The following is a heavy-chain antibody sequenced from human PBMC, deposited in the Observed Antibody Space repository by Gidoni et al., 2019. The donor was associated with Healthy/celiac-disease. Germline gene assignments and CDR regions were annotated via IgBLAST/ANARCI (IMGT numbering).Heavy chain of an antibody. J-gene: IGHJ6*02. CDR3: AKDRGPPGYYYGMDV. D-gene: IGHD3-10*01. V-gene: IGHV3-23*01. CDR1: GVTFSSYA. CDR2: ISGSGGST. Sequence: EVQLLESGGGLVQPGGSLRLSCAASGVTFSSYAMSWVRQAPGKGLEWVSAISGSGGSTYYADSVKGRFTISRDNSKNTLYLQMNSLRAEDTAVYYCAKDRGPPGYYYGMDVWGQGTTVTVSS.